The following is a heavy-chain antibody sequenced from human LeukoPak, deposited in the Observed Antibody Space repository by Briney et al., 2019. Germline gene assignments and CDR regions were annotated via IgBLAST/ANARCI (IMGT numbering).Heavy chain of an antibody. V-gene: IGHV3-21*01. CDR1: GFTFSSYS. D-gene: IGHD3-10*01. CDR2: ISSSSSYI. CDR3: ARDLWFGELLVGRKGWFDP. Sequence: GGSLRLSCAASGFTFSSYSMTWVRQAPGKGLELVSSISSSSSYIYYADSVKGRFTISRDNAKNSLYLQMNSLRAEDTTVYYCARDLWFGELLVGRKGWFDPWGQGTLVTVSS. J-gene: IGHJ5*02.